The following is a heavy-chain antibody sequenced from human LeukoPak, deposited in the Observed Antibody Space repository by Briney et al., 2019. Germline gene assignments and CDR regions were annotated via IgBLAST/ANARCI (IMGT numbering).Heavy chain of an antibody. D-gene: IGHD6-13*01. CDR2: IYYSGST. V-gene: IGHV4-39*01. CDR1: GGSISSSSYY. J-gene: IGHJ4*02. Sequence: SETLSLTCTVSGGSISSSSYYWGWIRQPPGKGLEWIGSIYYSGSTYYNPSLKSRVTISVGTSKNQFSLKLSSVTAADTAVYYCARVPAAGTIFDYWGQGTLVTVSS. CDR3: ARVPAAGTIFDY.